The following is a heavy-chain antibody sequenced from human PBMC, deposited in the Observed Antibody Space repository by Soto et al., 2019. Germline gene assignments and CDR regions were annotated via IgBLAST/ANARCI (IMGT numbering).Heavy chain of an antibody. J-gene: IGHJ4*02. CDR1: GQSFRSYW. CDR2: IYPGDSDT. Sequence: PGESNQNPNRGSGQSFRSYWIARVRQMTGKGLEWMGIIYPGDSDTRYSPAFQGQVTISADKSISTAYLQWSSLKASDTAMYYCARASDSSGLYFDYWGQGTLVTVSS. V-gene: IGHV5-51*01. D-gene: IGHD3-22*01. CDR3: ARASDSSGLYFDY.